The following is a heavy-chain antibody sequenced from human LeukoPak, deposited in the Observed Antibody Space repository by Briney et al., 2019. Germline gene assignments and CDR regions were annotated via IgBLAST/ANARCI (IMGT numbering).Heavy chain of an antibody. CDR1: EFTFSTYG. V-gene: IGHV3-30*02. CDR3: AGGSGSPDY. Sequence: GGSLRLSCAASEFTFSTYGMHWVRQAPGKGLEWVAFIRYDGNNKYYADSVKGRFTISRDNSKNTLYLQMNNLRPEDTAVYYCAGGSGSPDYWGQGTLVAVSS. CDR2: IRYDGNNK. J-gene: IGHJ4*02. D-gene: IGHD3-10*01.